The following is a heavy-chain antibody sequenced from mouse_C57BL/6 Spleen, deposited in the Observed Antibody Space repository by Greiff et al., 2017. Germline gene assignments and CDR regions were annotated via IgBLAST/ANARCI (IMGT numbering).Heavy chain of an antibody. CDR2: ISDGGSYT. CDR3: ARESSDYYAMDY. CDR1: GFTFSSYA. J-gene: IGHJ4*01. D-gene: IGHD1-1*01. Sequence: EVMLMESGGGLVKPGGSLKLSCAASGFTFSSYAMSWVRQTPEKRLEWVATISDGGSYTYYPDNVKGRFTISRDNAKNNLYLQMSHLKSEDTAMYYCARESSDYYAMDYWCQGTSVTVSS. V-gene: IGHV5-4*01.